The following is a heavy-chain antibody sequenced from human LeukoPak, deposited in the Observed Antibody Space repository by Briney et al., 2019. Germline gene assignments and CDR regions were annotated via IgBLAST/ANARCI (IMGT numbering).Heavy chain of an antibody. CDR2: INQDESKK. J-gene: IGHJ4*02. Sequence: GGSLRLSCAASGFTFSNDRMSWVRQAPGKGLEWVANINQDESKKYYADTVKGRFTISRDNAKNSLYLQMSSLTAEDTAIYYCVRDHAYRADYWGQGTLVTVSS. D-gene: IGHD2-2*01. CDR3: VRDHAYRADY. V-gene: IGHV3-7*01. CDR1: GFTFSNDR.